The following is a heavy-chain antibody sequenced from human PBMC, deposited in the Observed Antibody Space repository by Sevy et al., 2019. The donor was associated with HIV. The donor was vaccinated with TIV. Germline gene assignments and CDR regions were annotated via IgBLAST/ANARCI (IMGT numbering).Heavy chain of an antibody. CDR2: ISGSGGST. J-gene: IGHJ3*02. CDR1: GFTFSSYA. CDR3: AKDMARGDIVVVLAATDSKWGAFDI. D-gene: IGHD2-15*01. V-gene: IGHV3-23*01. Sequence: GGSLRLSCAASGFTFSSYAMSWVRQAPGKGLEWVSAISGSGGSTYYADSVKGRFTISRDNSKNTLYLQMNSLRAEDTAVYYCAKDMARGDIVVVLAATDSKWGAFDIWGQGTMVTVSS.